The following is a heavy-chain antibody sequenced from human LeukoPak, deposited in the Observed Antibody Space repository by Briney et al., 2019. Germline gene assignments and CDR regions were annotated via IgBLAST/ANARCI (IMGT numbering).Heavy chain of an antibody. CDR2: IIPIFGTA. D-gene: IGHD3-22*01. CDR3: ARGSVVITGNGWFDP. CDR1: GGTFSSYA. V-gene: IGHV1-69*01. J-gene: IGHJ5*02. Sequence: SVKVSCKASGGTFSSYAISWVRQAPGQGLEWMGGIIPIFGTANYAQKFQGRVTITADESTSTAYMELSSLRSEDTAVYYCARGSVVITGNGWFDPWGQGTLVTVSS.